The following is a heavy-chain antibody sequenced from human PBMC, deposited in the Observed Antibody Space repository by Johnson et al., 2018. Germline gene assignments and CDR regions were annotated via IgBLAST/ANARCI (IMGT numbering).Heavy chain of an antibody. CDR2: ISWNSGSI. CDR1: GFTFDDYA. V-gene: IGHV3-9*01. CDR3: AKDPGVFGVVTSVYYYMDV. Sequence: EVQLLESGGGLVQXGRSLRLSCAASGFTFDDYAMHWVRQAPGKGLEWVSGISWNSGSIGYADSVKGRFTISRDNAKNSLYLQMNSLRAEDTALYYCAKDPGVFGVVTSVYYYMDVWGKGTTVTVSS. D-gene: IGHD3-3*01. J-gene: IGHJ6*03.